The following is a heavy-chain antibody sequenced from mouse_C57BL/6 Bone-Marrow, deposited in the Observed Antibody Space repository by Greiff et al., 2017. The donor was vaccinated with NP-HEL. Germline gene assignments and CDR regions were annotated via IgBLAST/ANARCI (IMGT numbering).Heavy chain of an antibody. CDR2: INPNSGGT. V-gene: IGHV1-72*01. CDR3: ERYYYGSSSFDY. CDR1: GYTFTSYL. J-gene: IGHJ2*01. Sequence: QVQLQQPGAELVKPGASVKLSCKASGYTFTSYLMHWVKQRPGRGLEWIGRINPNSGGTKYNEKFKSKATLTVDKAYTTAYMQLNSLTSEDSAVYYCERYYYGSSSFDYWGQGTTLTVSS. D-gene: IGHD1-1*01.